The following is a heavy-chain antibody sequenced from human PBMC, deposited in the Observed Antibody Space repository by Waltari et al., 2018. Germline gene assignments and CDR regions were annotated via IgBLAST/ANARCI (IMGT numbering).Heavy chain of an antibody. CDR3: ARDPCSGGSCPLS. Sequence: EVQLVESGGGLVKPGGSLRLSCAASGFTFSTYGMNWVRQAPGKGRGWVSSISSSSGYIYYADSVKGRFTISRDNAKNSLYLQMNSLRAEDTAVYYCARDPCSGGSCPLSWGQGTLVTVSS. V-gene: IGHV3-21*01. CDR2: ISSSSGYI. CDR1: GFTFSTYG. J-gene: IGHJ5*02. D-gene: IGHD2-15*01.